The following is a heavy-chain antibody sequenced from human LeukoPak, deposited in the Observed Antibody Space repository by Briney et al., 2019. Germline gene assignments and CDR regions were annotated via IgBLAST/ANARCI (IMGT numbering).Heavy chain of an antibody. D-gene: IGHD4-17*01. CDR1: GSTFSIYS. Sequence: SVKVSCKASGSTFSIYSVHWVRQAPGQGLEWVGTIDPHRGTTSFAQKLQGRVTLTRDMSTNTVSMELRSLRDEDTAVYFCAREGATREYTGDTWRYFFDFWGQGTLVTVSS. CDR3: AREGATREYTGDTWRYFFDF. J-gene: IGHJ4*02. CDR2: IDPHRGTT. V-gene: IGHV1-46*01.